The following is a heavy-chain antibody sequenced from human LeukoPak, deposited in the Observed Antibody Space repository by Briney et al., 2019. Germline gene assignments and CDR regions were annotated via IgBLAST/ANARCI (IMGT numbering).Heavy chain of an antibody. Sequence: PSETLSLTCAVFGGSISSFYWSWIRQPPRKGLVGIGYISYSGSTNYNPSLNSRVTISIDTSKNQFSLKLSSVTAADTAVYYCARGVVAAPQTFDYWGQGTLVTVSS. CDR1: GGSISSFY. J-gene: IGHJ4*02. V-gene: IGHV4-59*01. CDR2: ISYSGST. CDR3: ARGVVAAPQTFDY. D-gene: IGHD2-15*01.